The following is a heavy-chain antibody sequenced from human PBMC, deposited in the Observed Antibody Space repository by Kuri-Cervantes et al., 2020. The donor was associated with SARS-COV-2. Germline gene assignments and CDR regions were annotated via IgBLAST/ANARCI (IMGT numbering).Heavy chain of an antibody. J-gene: IGHJ4*02. CDR1: GGSVSSDSYY. V-gene: IGHV4-61*01. D-gene: IGHD2-8*01. Sequence: SETLSLTCTVSGGSVSSDSYYWSWIRQPPGKGLEWIGYIYYSGSTNYNPSLKSRVTISVDTSKNQFSLKLSSVTAADTAVYYCARRGGYCTNGVCYTGDYFDYWGQGTLVTVSS. CDR3: ARRGGYCTNGVCYTGDYFDY. CDR2: IYYSGST.